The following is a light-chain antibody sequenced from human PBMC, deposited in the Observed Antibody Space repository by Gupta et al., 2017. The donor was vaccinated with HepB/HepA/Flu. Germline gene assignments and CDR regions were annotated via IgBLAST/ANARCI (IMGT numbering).Light chain of an antibody. Sequence: QTVVTQEPSFSVSPGGTVTLTCGLSSGSVSGSHYPSWYQQTPGQAPRTRIYSTNTRSSGVPDRVSGSILGNKAAPPITGAQADDESDDYCVLYVGSGISVFGGGTKLTVL. CDR2: STN. CDR1: SGSVSGSHY. V-gene: IGLV8-61*01. J-gene: IGLJ3*02. CDR3: VLYVGSGISV.